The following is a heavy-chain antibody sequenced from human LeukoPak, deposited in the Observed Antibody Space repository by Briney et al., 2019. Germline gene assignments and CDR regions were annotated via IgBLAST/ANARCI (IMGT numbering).Heavy chain of an antibody. CDR3: ARELVGATRKDAFDI. CDR1: GGSISSYY. D-gene: IGHD1-26*01. J-gene: IGHJ3*02. Sequence: KPSETLSLTCTISGGSISSYYWSWIRQSPGKGLEWIGYIYNSGSTNYNPSLKSRIAISIDTSKNQFSLKLSSVTAADTAVYYCARELVGATRKDAFDIRGQGTMVTVSS. CDR2: IYNSGST. V-gene: IGHV4-59*01.